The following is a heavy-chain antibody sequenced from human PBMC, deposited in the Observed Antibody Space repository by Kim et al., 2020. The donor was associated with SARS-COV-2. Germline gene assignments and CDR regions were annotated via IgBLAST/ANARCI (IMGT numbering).Heavy chain of an antibody. Sequence: GGSLRLSCSASGGKVRNYAMHWVRQAPGKGLEYVSAISSNGGNTFYADSVKGRFTISRDNSQNTLYLQMSSLRTEDTAVYYCVKKMGTGMTPYGYWGQGTLVTVSS. CDR3: VKKMGTGMTPYGY. J-gene: IGHJ4*02. CDR1: GGKVRNYA. V-gene: IGHV3-64D*09. CDR2: ISSNGGNT. D-gene: IGHD1-1*01.